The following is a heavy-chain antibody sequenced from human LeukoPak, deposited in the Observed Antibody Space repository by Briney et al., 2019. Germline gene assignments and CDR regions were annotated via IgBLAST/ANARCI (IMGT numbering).Heavy chain of an antibody. J-gene: IGHJ3*02. CDR3: ATWGTAPDAFDI. D-gene: IGHD1-7*01. V-gene: IGHV1-24*01. CDR1: GYTLTELS. Sequence: ASVKVSCKVSGYTLTELSMHWVRQAPGKGLEWMGGFDPEDGETIYAQKFQGRVTMTEDTSTDTAYMELSGLRSEDTAVYYCATWGTAPDAFDIWGQGTMVTVSS. CDR2: FDPEDGET.